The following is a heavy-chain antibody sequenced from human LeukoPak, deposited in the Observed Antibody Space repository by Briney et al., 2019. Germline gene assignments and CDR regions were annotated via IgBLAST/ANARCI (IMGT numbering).Heavy chain of an antibody. Sequence: GGSLRLSCAASGFTFSSYWMHWVRQAPGKGLVWVSRINNDGSSTSYADSVKGRFTISRDNAKNSLYLQMNSLRAEDTAVYYCARDYTYYYGSGSFYYYYGMDVWGQGTTVTVSS. CDR2: INNDGSST. CDR1: GFTFSSYW. J-gene: IGHJ6*02. CDR3: ARDYTYYYGSGSFYYYYGMDV. D-gene: IGHD3-10*01. V-gene: IGHV3-74*01.